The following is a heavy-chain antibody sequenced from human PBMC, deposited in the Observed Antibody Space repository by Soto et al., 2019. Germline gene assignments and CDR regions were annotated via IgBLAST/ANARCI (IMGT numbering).Heavy chain of an antibody. CDR1: GFTFGDYA. D-gene: IGHD6-19*01. J-gene: IGHJ4*02. Sequence: PGGSLRLSCTASGFTFGDYAMSWFRQAPGKGLEWVGFIRSKAYGGTTEYAASVKGRFTISRDDSKSIAYLQMNSLRAEDTAVYYCAKDPPSPGIAVAGHFDYWGQGTLVTVSS. V-gene: IGHV3-49*03. CDR3: AKDPPSPGIAVAGHFDY. CDR2: IRSKAYGGTT.